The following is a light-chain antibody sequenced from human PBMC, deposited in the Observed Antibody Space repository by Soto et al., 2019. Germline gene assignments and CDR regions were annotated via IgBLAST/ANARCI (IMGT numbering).Light chain of an antibody. J-gene: IGLJ2*01. CDR3: QTWGTGFHVV. CDR1: SGHSDYA. CDR2: LNSDGSH. Sequence: QPVLTQSPSASASLGASVKLTCTLSSGHSDYAIAWHQQQPEKGPRYLMKLNSDGSHSKGDGIPDRFSGSSSGAERYLTISSLQSDDEADYYCQTWGTGFHVVFGEGTKVTVL. V-gene: IGLV4-69*01.